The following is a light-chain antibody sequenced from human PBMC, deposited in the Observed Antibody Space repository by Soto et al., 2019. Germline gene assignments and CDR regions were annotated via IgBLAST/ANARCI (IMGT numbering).Light chain of an antibody. CDR2: DAS. J-gene: IGKJ5*01. V-gene: IGKV3-11*01. Sequence: GFTKSPDTLSFSPGGTATLSCGASQSVSSSLAWYQQKPDQTPRLLIYDASSRATGIPARFSGSGSGTDFTLTISSLEPEDFAVYYCHHRGNGITFGQGTRLEI. CDR3: HHRGNGIT. CDR1: QSVSSS.